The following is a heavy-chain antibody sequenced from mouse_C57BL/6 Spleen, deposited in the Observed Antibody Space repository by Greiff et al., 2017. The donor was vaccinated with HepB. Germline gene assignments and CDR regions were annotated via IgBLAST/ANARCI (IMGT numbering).Heavy chain of an antibody. D-gene: IGHD4-1*01. CDR1: GYAFTNYL. CDR2: INPGSGGT. Sequence: QVQLQQSGAELVRPGTSVKVSCKASGYAFTNYLIEWVKQRPGQGLEWIGVINPGSGGTNYNEKFKGKATLTADKSSSTAYMQLSSLTSEDSAVYFCARSRNWVHFDYWGQGTTLTVSS. V-gene: IGHV1-54*01. CDR3: ARSRNWVHFDY. J-gene: IGHJ2*01.